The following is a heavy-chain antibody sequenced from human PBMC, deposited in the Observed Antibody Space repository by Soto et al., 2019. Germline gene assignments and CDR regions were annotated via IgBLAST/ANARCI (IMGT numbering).Heavy chain of an antibody. D-gene: IGHD3-9*01. CDR2: ISGSGDVI. CDR1: GFTFSSYA. CDR3: AKAIRFLDMALDN. Sequence: GGSLRLSCAASGFTFSSYAVSWVRQAPGKGPEWVSSISGSGDVIHYADSVKGRFTISRDNSKNTLWLQMNSLRAEDTAVYYCAKAIRFLDMALDNWGQGALVTVSS. J-gene: IGHJ4*02. V-gene: IGHV3-23*01.